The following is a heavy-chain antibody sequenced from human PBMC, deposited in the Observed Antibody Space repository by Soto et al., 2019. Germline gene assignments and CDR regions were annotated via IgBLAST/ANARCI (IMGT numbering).Heavy chain of an antibody. Sequence: ASVKVSCKASGYTFTSYDINWVRQATGQGLEWMGWMNPNSGNTGYAQKFQGRVTMTRNTSISTAYMELSSLRSEDTAVYYCARDPSDRNWFDPWGQGTLVTVPQ. D-gene: IGHD3-16*02. J-gene: IGHJ5*02. CDR3: ARDPSDRNWFDP. V-gene: IGHV1-8*01. CDR1: GYTFTSYD. CDR2: MNPNSGNT.